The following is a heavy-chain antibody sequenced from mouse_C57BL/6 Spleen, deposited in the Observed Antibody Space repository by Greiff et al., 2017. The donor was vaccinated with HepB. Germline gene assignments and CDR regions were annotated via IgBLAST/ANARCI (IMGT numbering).Heavy chain of an antibody. Sequence: VMLVESGPGLVQPSQSLSITCTVSGFSLTSYGVHWVRQSPGKGLEWLGVIWRGGSTDYNAAFMSGLSITKGNSKSQVVCKMNSLQADDTAIYDGAKWEDELAYWGQVTLVTVSA. CDR3: AKWEDELAY. CDR1: GFSLTSYG. CDR2: IWRGGST. V-gene: IGHV2-5*01. J-gene: IGHJ3*01. D-gene: IGHD4-1*01.